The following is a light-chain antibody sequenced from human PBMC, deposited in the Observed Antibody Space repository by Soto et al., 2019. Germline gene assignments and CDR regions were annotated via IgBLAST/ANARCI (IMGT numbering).Light chain of an antibody. CDR3: QQRSNWPLT. J-gene: IGKJ4*01. V-gene: IGKV3-11*01. Sequence: EIVLTQSPATLSLSPGERATLSGRASQSVSSYLAWYQQKPGQAPRLLIYDASNRATGIPARFSGSGSGTDFTLTISSLEPEDFAVYYCQQRSNWPLTFGGGTKVDI. CDR2: DAS. CDR1: QSVSSY.